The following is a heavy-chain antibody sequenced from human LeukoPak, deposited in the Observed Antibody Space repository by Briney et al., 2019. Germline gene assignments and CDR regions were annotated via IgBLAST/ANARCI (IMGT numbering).Heavy chain of an antibody. CDR2: IYYSGST. J-gene: IGHJ4*02. CDR1: GGSISSYY. CDR3: ARATGYMIEDYFDY. V-gene: IGHV4-59*01. Sequence: SETLSLTCAVAGGSISSYYWSWIRQPPGKGLEWIGYIYYSGSTDYNPSLKSRVTISVETSKNQFSLKLSSVTAADTAVYYCARATGYMIEDYFDYWGQGTLVTVSS. D-gene: IGHD3-22*01.